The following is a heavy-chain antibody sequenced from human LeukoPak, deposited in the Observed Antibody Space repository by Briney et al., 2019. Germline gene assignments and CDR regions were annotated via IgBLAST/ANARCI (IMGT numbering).Heavy chain of an antibody. CDR3: ARGRITIFGVVFSWFDP. D-gene: IGHD3-3*01. CDR1: GGSFSGYY. V-gene: IGHV4-34*01. CDR2: INHSGST. Sequence: SETLSLTCAVYGGSFSGYYWSWIRQPPGKGLEWIGEINHSGSTNYNPSLKSRVTISVDTSKNQFSLKLSSVTAADTAVYYCARGRITIFGVVFSWFDPWGQGTLVTVSS. J-gene: IGHJ5*02.